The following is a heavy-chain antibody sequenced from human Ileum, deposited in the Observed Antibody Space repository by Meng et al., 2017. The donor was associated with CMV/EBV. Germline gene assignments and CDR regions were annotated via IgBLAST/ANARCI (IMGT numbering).Heavy chain of an antibody. V-gene: IGHV4-4*07. D-gene: IGHD3-10*01. CDR1: SASISPYY. CDR2: IYTGGPT. J-gene: IGHJ4*02. CDR3: ARGQTVRGFEY. Sequence: QLDRPASAPGLVKPSEPLSLPCTVSSASISPYYWTWIRQPAGKGLEWIGRIYTGGPTDYYPSLKSRVTMSVDTSKNQFFLNLSSVTAADTAVYYCARGQTVRGFEYWGLGILVTVSS.